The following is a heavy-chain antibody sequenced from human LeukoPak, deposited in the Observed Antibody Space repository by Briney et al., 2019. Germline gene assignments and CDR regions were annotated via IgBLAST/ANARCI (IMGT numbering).Heavy chain of an antibody. D-gene: IGHD6-19*01. CDR2: INHSGST. Sequence: SETLSLTCAVYGGSFSGYYWSWIRQPPGKGLEWIGEINHSGSTNYNPSLKSRVTISVDTSKNQFSLKLSSVTAADTAVYYCARSPGQWRVDFDYWGQGTLVTVSS. CDR3: ARSPGQWRVDFDY. J-gene: IGHJ4*02. V-gene: IGHV4-34*01. CDR1: GGSFSGYY.